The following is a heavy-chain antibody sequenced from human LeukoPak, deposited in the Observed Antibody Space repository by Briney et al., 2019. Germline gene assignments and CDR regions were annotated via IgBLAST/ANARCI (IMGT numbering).Heavy chain of an antibody. CDR1: GGSFSGYY. J-gene: IGHJ4*02. V-gene: IGHV4-34*01. CDR2: INHSGST. Sequence: SETLSLTCAVYGGSFSGYYWSWIRQPPGKGLEWIGEINHSGSTNYNPSLKSRVTIPVDTSKNQFSLKLSSVTAADTAVYYCARANYYGSGSYYFDYWGQGTLVTVSS. CDR3: ARANYYGSGSYYFDY. D-gene: IGHD3-10*01.